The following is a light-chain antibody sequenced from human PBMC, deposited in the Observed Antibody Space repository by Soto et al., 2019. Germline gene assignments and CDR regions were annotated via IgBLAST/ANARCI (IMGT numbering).Light chain of an antibody. J-gene: IGLJ1*01. CDR2: DVS. CDR1: SSDVGGYNY. V-gene: IGLV2-11*01. Sequence: QSVLTQPRSVSGSHGHSVTISCTGTSSDVGGYNYVSWYQQHPGKAPKLMIYDVSKRPSGVPDRFSGSKSGNTASLTISGLQAEDEADYYCCSYAGSYTSYVFGTGTKLTVL. CDR3: CSYAGSYTSYV.